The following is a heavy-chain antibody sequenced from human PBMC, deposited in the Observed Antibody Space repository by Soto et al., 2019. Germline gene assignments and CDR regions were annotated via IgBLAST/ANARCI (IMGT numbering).Heavy chain of an antibody. CDR2: IKQGGNEK. J-gene: IGHJ6*02. Sequence: PGGSLRLSCEASGFMFSTYLMSWVRQAPGKGLEWVANIKQGGNEKFYVDSVKGRFTISRDIAKKSLFLQMNSLRPEDTAVYYCVGALTYEVPYYYYGMDVWGQGTTVTVSS. V-gene: IGHV3-7*01. CDR1: GFMFSTYL. D-gene: IGHD3-16*01. CDR3: VGALTYEVPYYYYGMDV.